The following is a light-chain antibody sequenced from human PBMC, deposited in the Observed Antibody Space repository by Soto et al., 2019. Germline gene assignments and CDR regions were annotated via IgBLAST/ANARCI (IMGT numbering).Light chain of an antibody. V-gene: IGLV2-23*01. CDR3: CSCRGSSIYF. CDR1: SSDVGSYNL. J-gene: IGLJ1*01. Sequence: QSVLTQPASVSGSPGQSITISCTGTSSDVGSYNLVSWYQQHPGKAPKLMIYEGSKRPSGVSNRFSGSKSGNTASLTISGPRGGAGLNYYCCSCRGSSIYFFERGTKVTLL. CDR2: EGS.